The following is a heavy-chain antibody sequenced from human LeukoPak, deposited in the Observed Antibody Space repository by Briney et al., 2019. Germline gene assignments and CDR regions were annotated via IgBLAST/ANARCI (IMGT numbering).Heavy chain of an antibody. V-gene: IGHV4-31*03. CDR2: IYYSGST. J-gene: IGHJ6*02. D-gene: IGHD1-7*01. Sequence: SQTLSLTCTVSGGSINSGGYYWSWIRQHPGKGLEWIGYIYYSGSTYYNPSLKSRVTISVDTSKNQFSLKLSSVTAADTAAYYCARNNWNYPVDVWGQGTTVTVSS. CDR1: GGSINSGGYY. CDR3: ARNNWNYPVDV.